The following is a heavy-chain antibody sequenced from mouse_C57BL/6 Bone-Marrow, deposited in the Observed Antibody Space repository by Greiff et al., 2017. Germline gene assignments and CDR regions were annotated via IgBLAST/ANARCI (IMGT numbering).Heavy chain of an antibody. Sequence: VQLKESGGDLVKPGGSLKLSCAASGFTFSDYGMHWVRQAPEKGLEWVAYISSGSSTIYYADTVKGRFTISRDNAKKTLFLQMTSLRSEDTAMYFCARPDGYYGWYFDVWGTGTTVTVSS. D-gene: IGHD2-3*01. CDR2: ISSGSSTI. CDR3: ARPDGYYGWYFDV. V-gene: IGHV5-17*01. CDR1: GFTFSDYG. J-gene: IGHJ1*03.